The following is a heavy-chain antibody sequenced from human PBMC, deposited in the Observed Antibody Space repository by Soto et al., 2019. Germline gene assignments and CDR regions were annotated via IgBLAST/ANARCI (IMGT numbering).Heavy chain of an antibody. CDR3: AREVWDV. J-gene: IGHJ6*02. Sequence: HPWGSLGLCCAASGVTVKSNDMSGVRQAPGKGLEWVSVIYSGGSTYYADSVKGRFTISRDNSKNTLYLQMNSLRAEDTAVYYCAREVWDVWGQGTTVTVSS. CDR1: GVTVKSND. V-gene: IGHV3-66*01. CDR2: IYSGGST.